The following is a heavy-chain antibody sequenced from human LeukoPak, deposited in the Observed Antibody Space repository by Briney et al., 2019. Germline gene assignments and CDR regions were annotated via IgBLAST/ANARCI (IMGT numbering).Heavy chain of an antibody. V-gene: IGHV4-34*01. CDR3: ARLLRNYGSGSLDY. D-gene: IGHD3-10*01. CDR2: INHSGST. J-gene: IGHJ4*02. Sequence: SDTLSLTCAVYGGSFSGYYWSWIRQPPGKGLEWIGEINHSGSTNYTPSLKSRVTISVDTSMNQFSLKLSSVTAADTAVYYCARLLRNYGSGSLDYWGQGTLVTVSS. CDR1: GGSFSGYY.